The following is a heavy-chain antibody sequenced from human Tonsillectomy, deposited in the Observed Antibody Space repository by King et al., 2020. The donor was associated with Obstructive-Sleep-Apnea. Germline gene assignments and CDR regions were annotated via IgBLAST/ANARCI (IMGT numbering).Heavy chain of an antibody. CDR2: ISPSGGGT. V-gene: IGHV1-46*01. D-gene: IGHD3-3*01. CDR1: GYTFTSYY. CDR3: ARDPGITLFGVAPPGGWFGP. Sequence: QLVQSGAEVKKPGASVKISCKASGYTFTSYYMHWVRQAPGRGLEWLGIISPSGGGTTYAQKFQDRVTMTSDTSTRTVHMELRRLRSDDTAMYYCARDPGITLFGVAPPGGWFGPWGQGTLVTVSS. J-gene: IGHJ5*02.